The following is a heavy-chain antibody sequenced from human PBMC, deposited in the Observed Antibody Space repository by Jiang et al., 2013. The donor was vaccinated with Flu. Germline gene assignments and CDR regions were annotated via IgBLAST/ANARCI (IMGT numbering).Heavy chain of an antibody. CDR2: IYYSGST. CDR3: ARGLYYYGSGNGGFDY. J-gene: IGHJ4*02. CDR1: GGSISSYY. D-gene: IGHD3-10*01. V-gene: IGHV4-59*01. Sequence: GSGLVKPSETLSLTCTVSGGSISSYYWSWIRQPPGKGLEWIGYIYYSGSTNYNPSLKSRVTISVDTSKNQFSLKLSSVTAADTAVYYCARGLYYYGSGNGGFDYWGQGTLVTVSS.